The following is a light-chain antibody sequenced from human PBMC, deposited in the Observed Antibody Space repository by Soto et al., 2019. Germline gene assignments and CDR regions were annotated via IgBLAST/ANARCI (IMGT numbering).Light chain of an antibody. CDR2: GAS. V-gene: IGKV3-15*01. CDR1: HRVSSY. Sequence: EIVMTQSPATLSVSPGERATLSCRASHRVSSYLAWYQQNPGQAPRLLIYGASTRATGIPARFSGSGSGTAFTLIISRLQSEDFAVYYCQQYNSWPLTFGGGTKVEIK. J-gene: IGKJ4*01. CDR3: QQYNSWPLT.